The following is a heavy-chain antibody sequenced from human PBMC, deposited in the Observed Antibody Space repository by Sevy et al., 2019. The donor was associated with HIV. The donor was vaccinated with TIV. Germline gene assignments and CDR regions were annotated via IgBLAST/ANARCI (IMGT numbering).Heavy chain of an antibody. V-gene: IGHV3-53*01. D-gene: IGHD1-20*01. CDR2: IYSGGST. CDR3: ARVPTYNWNDEDFDY. CDR1: GFTVSSNY. J-gene: IGHJ4*02. Sequence: GGSLRLSCAASGFTVSSNYMSWVRQAPGKGLEWVSVIYSGGSTYYADSVKGRFTISRDNSKNTLHLQMNSLRAEDTAVYYCARVPTYNWNDEDFDYWGQGTLVTVSS.